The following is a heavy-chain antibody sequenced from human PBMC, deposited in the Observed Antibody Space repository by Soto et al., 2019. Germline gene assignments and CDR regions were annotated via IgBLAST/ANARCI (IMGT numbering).Heavy chain of an antibody. CDR1: GFTFSSYS. CDR2: ISGSSITI. J-gene: IGHJ4*02. CDR3: VTTCDSADCYGNDF. V-gene: IGHV3-48*04. D-gene: IGHD2-21*01. Sequence: QPGGSLRLSCAASGFTFSSYSMNWVRQAPGKGLEWVSYISGSSITIYYTDSVKGRFTISRDNAKSSLFLQMNDLRAEDTAVYYCVTTCDSADCYGNDFWGQGTLVTVSS.